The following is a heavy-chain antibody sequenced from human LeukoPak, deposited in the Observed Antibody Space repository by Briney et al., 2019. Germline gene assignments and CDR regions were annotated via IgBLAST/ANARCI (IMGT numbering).Heavy chain of an antibody. CDR2: MNPKSGNT. CDR3: ARFLKNPVNRRGPANYYMDV. Sequence: ASVKVSCKAAGYTFSTYDISWVRQATGQGLEWMGWMNPKSGNTLYAQKFQGRGTMTRNTSISTAYMELSSVRSEDTAVYYCARFLKNPVNRRGPANYYMDVWGKGTTVTISS. J-gene: IGHJ6*03. V-gene: IGHV1-8*01. CDR1: GYTFSTYD. D-gene: IGHD2/OR15-2a*01.